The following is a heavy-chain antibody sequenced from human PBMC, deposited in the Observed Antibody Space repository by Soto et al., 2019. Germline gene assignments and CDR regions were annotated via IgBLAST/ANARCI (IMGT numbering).Heavy chain of an antibody. V-gene: IGHV3-53*04. CDR2: IYSGGST. J-gene: IGHJ6*03. Sequence: GGSLRLSCAASGFTVSSNYMSWVRQAPGKGLEWVSVIYSGGSTYYADSVKGRFTISGHNSKNTLYLQMNSLRAEDTAVYYCARDSPDYGDYGGYYYYYMDVWGKGTTVTVSS. CDR1: GFTVSSNY. CDR3: ARDSPDYGDYGGYYYYYMDV. D-gene: IGHD4-17*01.